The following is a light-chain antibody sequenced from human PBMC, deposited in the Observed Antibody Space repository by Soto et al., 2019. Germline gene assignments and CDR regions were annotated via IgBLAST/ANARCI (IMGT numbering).Light chain of an antibody. Sequence: DIQMTQSPSTLSASVGDRVTIYCRARQSISSRLAWYQQKAGKAPKLLIYKASGLQSGVPSRFSGSGSGTEFTLIISSLQPDDFATYYCQQYARNPLTFGGGTKVDIK. CDR2: KAS. CDR3: QQYARNPLT. V-gene: IGKV1-5*03. CDR1: QSISSR. J-gene: IGKJ4*01.